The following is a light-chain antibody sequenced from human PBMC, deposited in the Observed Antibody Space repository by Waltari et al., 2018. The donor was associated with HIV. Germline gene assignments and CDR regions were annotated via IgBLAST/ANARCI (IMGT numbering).Light chain of an antibody. Sequence: IVMTQSPDSLAVSLGERATINCKYSQSVLYSSDNKNYLAWYQQKTGQPPKLLIYWASNRGSGVPNRFSGSWSGTDFTLTISSLQAEDVAVYFCQQYYNAPLTFGPGTKVDLK. CDR2: WAS. CDR1: QSVLYSSDNKNY. V-gene: IGKV4-1*01. J-gene: IGKJ3*01. CDR3: QQYYNAPLT.